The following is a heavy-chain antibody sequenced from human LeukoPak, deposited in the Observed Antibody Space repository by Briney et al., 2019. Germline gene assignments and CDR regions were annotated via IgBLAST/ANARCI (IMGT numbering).Heavy chain of an antibody. CDR1: GFTFSSYS. J-gene: IGHJ6*03. V-gene: IGHV3-21*01. CDR3: ARGFRGWHGGYYYMDV. CDR2: ISISSSYI. Sequence: PGGSLRLSCVASGFTFSSYSMHWVRQAPRKGLEWDSSISISSSYIYYGDSVKGRFTISRDNAKKSLYVQMNSLRAEDTAVYYWARGFRGWHGGYYYMDVWGKGTTVTVSS. D-gene: IGHD6-19*01.